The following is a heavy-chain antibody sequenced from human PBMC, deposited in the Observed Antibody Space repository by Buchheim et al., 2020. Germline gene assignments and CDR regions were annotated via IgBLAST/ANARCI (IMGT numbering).Heavy chain of an antibody. CDR2: ISSDGNTM. D-gene: IGHD1-26*01. V-gene: IGHV3-48*01. Sequence: EVQLVESGGGFVQPGGSLRLSCAVSGFTFRNSNLNWVRQAPGKGLEWISYISSDGNTMFYADSVKGRFTISRDNAENSLYLQMNSLGADDTAVYSCEAGGYWGQGT. CDR3: EAGGY. CDR1: GFTFRNSN. J-gene: IGHJ4*02.